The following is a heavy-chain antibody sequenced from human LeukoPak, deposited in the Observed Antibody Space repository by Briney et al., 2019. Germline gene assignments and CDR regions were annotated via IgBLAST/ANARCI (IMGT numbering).Heavy chain of an antibody. CDR3: AREARFFLGFDP. CDR1: GGTFSSYA. J-gene: IGHJ5*02. D-gene: IGHD3-3*01. CDR2: IIPIFGTA. V-gene: IGHV1-69*05. Sequence: SVKVSCKASGGTFSSYAISWVRQAPGQGLEWMGGIIPIFGTANYAQKFQGRVTITTDESTSTAYMELSSLRSEDTAVYYCAREARFFLGFDPWGQGTLVTVSS.